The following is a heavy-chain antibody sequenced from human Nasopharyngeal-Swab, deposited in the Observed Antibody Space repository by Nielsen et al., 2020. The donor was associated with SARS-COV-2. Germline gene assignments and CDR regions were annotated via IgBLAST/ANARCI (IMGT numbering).Heavy chain of an antibody. CDR2: MNPGSGFK. Sequence: WVRQAPGQGLEWMGCMNPGSGFKDYAQNFQGRVTMTWNTSISTAYMEISRLRSEDTAVYYCARWEKGDYWGQGTLVTVSS. D-gene: IGHD1-26*01. CDR3: ARWEKGDY. J-gene: IGHJ4*02. V-gene: IGHV1-8*01.